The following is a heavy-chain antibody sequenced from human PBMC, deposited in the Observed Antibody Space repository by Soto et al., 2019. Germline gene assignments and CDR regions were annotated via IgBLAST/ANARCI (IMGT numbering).Heavy chain of an antibody. D-gene: IGHD3-22*01. Sequence: QVQLVQSGGEVKKPGASVKVSCKASGYTFTTYDLSWVRQAPGQGLERMGWISAYNGNTNYAQNLQGRVTMTTDTSTSTSYMELRSLRSDDTAVYYCARVIGYYYHMDVWGQGNTVTVSS. V-gene: IGHV1-18*01. J-gene: IGHJ6*02. CDR1: GYTFTTYD. CDR3: ARVIGYYYHMDV. CDR2: ISAYNGNT.